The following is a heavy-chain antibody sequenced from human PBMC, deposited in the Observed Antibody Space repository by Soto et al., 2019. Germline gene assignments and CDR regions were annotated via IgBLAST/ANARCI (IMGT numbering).Heavy chain of an antibody. V-gene: IGHV3-48*04. CDR1: GFTFSNYW. Sequence: GGSLRLSCAASGFTFSNYWMNWVRQAPGKGLEWVSYISSSGSTIYYADSVKGRFTISRDNAKNSLYLQMNSLRAEDTAVYYCARWGYDDMAVDYWGQGTLVTVSS. CDR3: ARWGYDDMAVDY. CDR2: ISSSGSTI. D-gene: IGHD3-16*01. J-gene: IGHJ4*02.